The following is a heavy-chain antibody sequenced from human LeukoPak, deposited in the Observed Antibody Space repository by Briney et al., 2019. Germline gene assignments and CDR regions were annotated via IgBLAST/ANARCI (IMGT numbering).Heavy chain of an antibody. CDR3: ARIYCSSTSCLDY. CDR1: GGSISSYY. V-gene: IGHV4-59*01. J-gene: IGHJ4*02. Sequence: SSETLSLTCTVSGGSISSYYWSWIRQPPGKGLEWIGYIYYSGSTNYNPSLKSRVTISVDTSKNQFSLKLSSVTAADTAVYYCARIYCSSTSCLDYWGQGTPVTVSS. D-gene: IGHD2-2*01. CDR2: IYYSGST.